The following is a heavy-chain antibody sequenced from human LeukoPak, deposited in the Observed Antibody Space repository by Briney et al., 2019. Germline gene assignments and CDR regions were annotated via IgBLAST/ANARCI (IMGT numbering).Heavy chain of an antibody. V-gene: IGHV3-23*01. CDR3: ARDLIAVAATYYGMDV. J-gene: IGHJ6*02. Sequence: PGGSLRLSCAASGFTFSSYAMSWVRQAPGKGLEWVSAISGSGGSTYYADSVKGRFTISRDNSKNTLYLQMNSLRAEDTAVYYCARDLIAVAATYYGMDVWGQGTTVTVSS. D-gene: IGHD6-19*01. CDR1: GFTFSSYA. CDR2: ISGSGGST.